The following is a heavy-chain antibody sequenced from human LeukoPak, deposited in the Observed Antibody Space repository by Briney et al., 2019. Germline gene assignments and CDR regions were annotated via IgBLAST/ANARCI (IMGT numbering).Heavy chain of an antibody. CDR3: ARDSRATMVRGILYYYYGMDV. J-gene: IGHJ6*02. D-gene: IGHD3-10*01. V-gene: IGHV4-31*03. CDR2: IYYSGST. CDR1: GGSISSGGYY. Sequence: SETLSLTCTVSGGSISSGGYYWSWIRQHPGKGLEWIVYIYYSGSTYYNPSLKSRVTISVDTSKNQFSLKLSSVTAADTAVYYCARDSRATMVRGILYYYYGMDVWGQGTTVTVSS.